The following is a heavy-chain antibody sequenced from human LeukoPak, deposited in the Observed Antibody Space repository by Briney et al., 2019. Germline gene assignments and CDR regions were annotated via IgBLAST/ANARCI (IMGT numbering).Heavy chain of an antibody. Sequence: SETLSLTCTVSGGSISSGSFYWIWIRQPPGKGLEWLGYIYYSGTTYSNPSLKSRVTISVDTSKNQFSLMLNSVIAADTAVYYCARAPILLRAFAYWGQGTLVTVSS. D-gene: IGHD2-15*01. J-gene: IGHJ4*02. CDR2: IYYSGTT. CDR1: GGSISSGSFY. CDR3: ARAPILLRAFAY. V-gene: IGHV4-31*03.